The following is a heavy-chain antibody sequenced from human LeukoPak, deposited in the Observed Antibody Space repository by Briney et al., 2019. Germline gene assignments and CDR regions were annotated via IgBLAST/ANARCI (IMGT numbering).Heavy chain of an antibody. CDR1: GGSVSSGSYY. V-gene: IGHV4-61*01. J-gene: IGHJ6*02. CDR2: IYYSGST. Sequence: SETLSLTCTVSGGSVSSGSYYWSWIRQPPGKGLEWIGYIYYSGSTNYNPSLKSRVTISVDTSKNQFSLKLSSVTAADTAVYYCARQTPYYYYGMDVWGQGTTVTVSS. CDR3: ARQTPYYYYGMDV.